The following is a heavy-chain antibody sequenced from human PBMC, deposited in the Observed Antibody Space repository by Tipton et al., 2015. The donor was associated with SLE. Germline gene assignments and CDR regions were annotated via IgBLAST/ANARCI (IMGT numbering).Heavy chain of an antibody. V-gene: IGHV4-39*07. D-gene: IGHD3/OR15-3a*01. J-gene: IGHJ6*03. CDR2: IYYSGST. CDR3: ARAPGLERDYSYYYYMDV. CDR1: GGSVSSGSYY. Sequence: TLSLTCTVSGGSVSSGSYYWAWIRQPPGKGPEWIGTIYYSGSTYYYPSLKSRITISVDTSKNQFSLKLSSVTAADTAVYYCARAPGLERDYSYYYYMDVWGKGTTVTVSS.